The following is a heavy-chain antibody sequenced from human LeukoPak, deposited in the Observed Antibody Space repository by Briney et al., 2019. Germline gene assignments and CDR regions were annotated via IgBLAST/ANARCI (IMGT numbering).Heavy chain of an antibody. CDR2: LTSDGIHT. V-gene: IGHV3-23*01. CDR3: AKIGEVGSSI. CDR1: GFTFSNYG. J-gene: IGHJ3*02. D-gene: IGHD1-26*01. Sequence: GGSLRLSCAASGFTFSNYGMTWVRQAPGKGLEWVSSLTSDGIHTFYADSVKGRFTISRDNSKNRLYLQLNSLRVEETAVYYCAKIGEVGSSIWGQGTMVTVSS.